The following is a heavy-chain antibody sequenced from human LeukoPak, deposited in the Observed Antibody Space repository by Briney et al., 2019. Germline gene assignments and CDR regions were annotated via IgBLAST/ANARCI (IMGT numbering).Heavy chain of an antibody. CDR3: ARVSDFWSGYTPLNWFDP. CDR1: GGSISSYY. D-gene: IGHD3-3*01. CDR2: IYYSGST. Sequence: PSETLSLTCTVSGGSISSYYWSWIRQPPGKGLEWIGYIYYSGSTNYNPSLKSRVTISVDTSKNQFSLKLSSVTAADTAVYYCARVSDFWSGYTPLNWFDPWGQGTLVTVSS. V-gene: IGHV4-59*01. J-gene: IGHJ5*02.